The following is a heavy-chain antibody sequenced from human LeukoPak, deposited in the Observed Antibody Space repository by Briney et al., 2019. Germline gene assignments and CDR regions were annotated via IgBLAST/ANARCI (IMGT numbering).Heavy chain of an antibody. J-gene: IGHJ4*02. D-gene: IGHD1-7*01. CDR3: TTDIDWDYRVVDY. CDR1: GFSFSSAW. CDR2: IKSKTDGGTK. V-gene: IGHV3-15*01. Sequence: GGSLTLSCAASGFSFSSAWMSWVRQAPGRGLEWVGRIKSKTDGGTKDYAAPVKGRFTKSRDDSKNTPYLQMNRLKTEDTAVYYCTTDIDWDYRVVDYWGQGTLVTVSS.